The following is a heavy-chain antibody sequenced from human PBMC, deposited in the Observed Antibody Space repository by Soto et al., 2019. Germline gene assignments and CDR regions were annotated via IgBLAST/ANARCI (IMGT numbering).Heavy chain of an antibody. CDR1: GGTFSSHA. D-gene: IGHD6-6*01. V-gene: IGHV1-69*01. Sequence: QVHLVQSGAEVTKAGSSVKVSCKASGGTFSSHAFSWVRQAPGQGLEWVGGCIPIFETANYAQEFQGRVTISADESTKTVILELNNLRSDDTAIYICAIGDRSSWIGNHWGPGTQVTVS. CDR3: AIGDRSSWIGNH. CDR2: CIPIFETA. J-gene: IGHJ4*02.